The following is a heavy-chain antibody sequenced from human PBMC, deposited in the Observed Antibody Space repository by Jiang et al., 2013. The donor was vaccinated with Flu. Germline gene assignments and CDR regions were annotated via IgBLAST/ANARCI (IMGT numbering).Heavy chain of an antibody. V-gene: IGHV4-39*01. CDR2: IYYSGST. CDR3: ATEAQWLVRPFDY. CDR1: GGSISSSSYY. J-gene: IGHJ4*02. Sequence: GSGLVKPSETLSLTCTVSGGSISSSSYYWGWIRQPPGKGLEWIGSIYYSGSTYYNPSLKSRVTISVDTSKNQFSLKLSSVTAADTAVYYCATEAQWLVRPFDYWGQGTLVTVSS. D-gene: IGHD6-19*01.